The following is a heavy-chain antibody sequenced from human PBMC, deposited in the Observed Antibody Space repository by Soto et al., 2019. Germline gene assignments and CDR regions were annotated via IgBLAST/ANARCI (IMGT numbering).Heavy chain of an antibody. J-gene: IGHJ5*02. V-gene: IGHV4-31*03. CDR2: IYYSGST. CDR1: DGSISSGGYY. Sequence: TSETLSLTCTVSDGSISSGGYYWSWIRQHPGKGLEWIGYIYYSGSTYYNPSLKSRVTISVDTSKNQFSLKLSSVTAADTAVYYCARGGYCSSTSCPTQNNWFDPWGQGTLVTVSS. CDR3: ARGGYCSSTSCPTQNNWFDP. D-gene: IGHD2-2*01.